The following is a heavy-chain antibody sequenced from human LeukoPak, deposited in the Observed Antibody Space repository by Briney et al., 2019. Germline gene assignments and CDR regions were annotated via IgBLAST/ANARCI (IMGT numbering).Heavy chain of an antibody. Sequence: PSETLSLTCTVSGGSISSYYWSWIRQPPGKGLEWIGYIYYSGSTNYNPSLKSRVTISVDTSKNQFSLKLSSVTAADTAVYYCARVRRFGAGQDYWGQGTLVTVSS. J-gene: IGHJ4*02. CDR3: ARVRRFGAGQDY. D-gene: IGHD3-16*01. CDR2: IYYSGST. V-gene: IGHV4-59*01. CDR1: GGSISSYY.